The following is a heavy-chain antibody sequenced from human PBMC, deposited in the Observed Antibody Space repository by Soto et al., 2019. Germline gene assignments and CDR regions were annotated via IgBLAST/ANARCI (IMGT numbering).Heavy chain of an antibody. CDR3: ARARYDYVWGSYRNFDY. D-gene: IGHD3-16*02. V-gene: IGHV1-69*01. Sequence: QVQLVQSGAEVKKPGSSVKVSCKASGGTFSSYAISWVRQAPGQGLEWMGGIIPIFGTANYAQKFQGRVTITADESTRTAYMELSSLRSEDTAVYYCARARYDYVWGSYRNFDYWGQGTLVTVSS. J-gene: IGHJ4*02. CDR2: IIPIFGTA. CDR1: GGTFSSYA.